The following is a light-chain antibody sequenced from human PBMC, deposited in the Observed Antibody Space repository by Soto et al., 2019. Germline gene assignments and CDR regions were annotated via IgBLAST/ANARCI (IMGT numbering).Light chain of an antibody. Sequence: DIQMTQSPSSLSASVGDRVTITCRASQSISRYLSWYQQKPGKAPNLLIYGASSLQSGVPSRFSGSGSGTDFTLTISSLLPEDFATYFCQESHTSGTFGQGTKLEI. J-gene: IGKJ2*01. CDR3: QESHTSGT. CDR1: QSISRY. CDR2: GAS. V-gene: IGKV1-39*01.